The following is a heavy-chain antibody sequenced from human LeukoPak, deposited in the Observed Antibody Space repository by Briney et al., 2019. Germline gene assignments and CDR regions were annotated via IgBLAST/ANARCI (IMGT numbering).Heavy chain of an antibody. CDR3: AKDGYYYDSSGHREAFDI. J-gene: IGHJ3*02. D-gene: IGHD3-22*01. CDR1: GFTFSSYG. Sequence: PGGSLRLSCADSGFTFSSYGMHWVRQAPGKGLEWVAVISYDGSNKYYADSVKGRFTISRDNSKNTLYLQMNSLRAEDTAVYYCAKDGYYYDSSGHREAFDIWGQGTMVTVSS. CDR2: ISYDGSNK. V-gene: IGHV3-30*18.